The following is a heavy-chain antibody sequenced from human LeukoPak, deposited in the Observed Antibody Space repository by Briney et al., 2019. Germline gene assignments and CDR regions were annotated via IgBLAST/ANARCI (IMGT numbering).Heavy chain of an antibody. D-gene: IGHD5-24*01. V-gene: IGHV3-30-3*01. J-gene: IGHJ4*02. CDR2: ISYDGSNK. Sequence: GGSLRLSCAASGFTFNSYAMHWVRQAPGKGLEWVAVISYDGSNKYYADSVKGRFTISRDNSKNTLYLQMNSLRAEDTAVYYCAKEIGDGYNSLGFDYWGQGTLVTVSS. CDR3: AKEIGDGYNSLGFDY. CDR1: GFTFNSYA.